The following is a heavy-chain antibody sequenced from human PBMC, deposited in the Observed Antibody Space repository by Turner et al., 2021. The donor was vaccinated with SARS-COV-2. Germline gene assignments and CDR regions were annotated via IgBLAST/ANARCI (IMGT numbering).Heavy chain of an antibody. CDR1: GFTVSSNY. V-gene: IGHV3-53*02. CDR2: IYSGGST. CDR3: ARDWGEYYFDY. Sequence: EVQLVETGGGLIQPGGSLRLSCAASGFTVSSNYMSWVRQAPGKGLEWVSVIYSGGSTLYADSVKGRFTISRDNSKNTLYLQMNSLRAEDTAVYYCARDWGEYYFDYWGQGTLVTVSS. J-gene: IGHJ4*02. D-gene: IGHD3-16*01.